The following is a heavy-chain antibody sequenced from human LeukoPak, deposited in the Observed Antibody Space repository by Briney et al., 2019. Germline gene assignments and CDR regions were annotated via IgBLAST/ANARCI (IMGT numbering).Heavy chain of an antibody. J-gene: IGHJ5*02. D-gene: IGHD3-3*01. CDR3: AKGRITLFGVEPYDP. V-gene: IGHV3-23*01. Sequence: GGSLTLSCAASGFTFSTYDMSWVRQAPGKGLEWVSCISGSGGSTHYADSVKGRFTISRDNSKNTVYLQMNSLRAEDTAVYYCAKGRITLFGVEPYDPWGQEALIIVFS. CDR1: GFTFSTYD. CDR2: ISGSGGST.